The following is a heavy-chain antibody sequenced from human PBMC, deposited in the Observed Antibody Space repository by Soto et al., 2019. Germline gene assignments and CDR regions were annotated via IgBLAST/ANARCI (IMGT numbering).Heavy chain of an antibody. CDR3: ASRRDGYNPYFDY. V-gene: IGHV4-59*01. D-gene: IGHD5-12*01. Sequence: SDTLSLTCTVSGGSISSYYWSWIRQPPGKGLEWIGYIYYSGSTNYNPSLKSRVTISVDTSKNQFSLKLSSVTAADTAVYYCASRRDGYNPYFDYWGQGTLVTVSS. J-gene: IGHJ4*02. CDR1: GGSISSYY. CDR2: IYYSGST.